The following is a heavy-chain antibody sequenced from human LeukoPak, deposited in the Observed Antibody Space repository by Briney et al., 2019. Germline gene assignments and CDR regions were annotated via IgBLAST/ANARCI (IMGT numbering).Heavy chain of an antibody. CDR1: GYTFTSYY. D-gene: IGHD3-9*01. CDR3: ARLYYDILTGYHDLYFDY. V-gene: IGHV1-24*01. CDR2: FDPEDGET. J-gene: IGHJ4*02. Sequence: ASVKASCKASGYTFTSYYMHWVRQAPGKGLEWMGGFDPEDGETIYAQKFQGRVTMTEDTSTDTAYMELSSLRSDDTAVYYCARLYYDILTGYHDLYFDYWGQGTLVTVSS.